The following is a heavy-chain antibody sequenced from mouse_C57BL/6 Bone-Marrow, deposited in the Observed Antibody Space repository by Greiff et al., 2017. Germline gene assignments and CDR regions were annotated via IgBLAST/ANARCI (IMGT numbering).Heavy chain of an antibody. V-gene: IGHV1-69*01. Sequence: QVQLQQPGAELVMPGASVKLSCKASGYTFTSYWMHWVKQRPGQGLEWIGEIDPSDNYTNYNQKFKGKSTLTVDKSSSTAYMQLSSLTSEDSAVYYCARDGAGLPSWYFDVWGTGTTVTVSS. J-gene: IGHJ1*03. CDR1: GYTFTSYW. CDR2: IDPSDNYT. CDR3: ARDGAGLPSWYFDV. D-gene: IGHD2-4*01.